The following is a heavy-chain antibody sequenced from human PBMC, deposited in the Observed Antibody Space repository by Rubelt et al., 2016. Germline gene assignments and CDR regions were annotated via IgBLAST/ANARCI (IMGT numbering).Heavy chain of an antibody. CDR1: GFTFSSYS. V-gene: IGHV3-21*01. CDR3: ASLPRYCSGGSCDYYFDY. D-gene: IGHD2-15*01. Sequence: EVQLVESGGGLVKPGGSLRLSCAASGFTFSSYSMNWVRQAPGKGLEWVSSISSSSSYIYYADSVKGRFTISRDNAKNSPYRQMNSLRAEDTAGYYCASLPRYCSGGSCDYYFDYWGQGTLVTVSS. J-gene: IGHJ4*02. CDR2: ISSSSSYI.